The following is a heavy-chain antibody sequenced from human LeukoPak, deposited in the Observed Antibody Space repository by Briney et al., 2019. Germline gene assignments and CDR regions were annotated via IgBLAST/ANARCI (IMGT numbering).Heavy chain of an antibody. Sequence: ASVKVSCKASGYTFNTYGITWVRQAPGQGLEWMGWISGYNGKTKYAQNLQDRVTMTTDTSTTTAYMELSSLRSEDTAVYYCARDNSVGDIAWWFDPWGQGTLVTVSS. J-gene: IGHJ5*02. V-gene: IGHV1-18*01. CDR2: ISGYNGKT. CDR3: ARDNSVGDIAWWFDP. D-gene: IGHD3-16*02. CDR1: GYTFNTYG.